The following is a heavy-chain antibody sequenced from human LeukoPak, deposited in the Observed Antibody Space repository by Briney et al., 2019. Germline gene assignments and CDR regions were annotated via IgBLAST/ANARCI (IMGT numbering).Heavy chain of an antibody. CDR3: ARTSGYDSYYYYYMDV. D-gene: IGHD5-12*01. J-gene: IGHJ6*03. V-gene: IGHV3-30*01. CDR1: GFTFSSYA. CDR2: ISDDGSNT. Sequence: GGSLRLSCAASGFTFSSYAMGWVRQAPGKGLEWVAVISDDGSNTYYADSVKGRFTISRDNSKNTLYLQMNSLRAEDTAVYYCARTSGYDSYYYYYMDVWGKGTTVTVSS.